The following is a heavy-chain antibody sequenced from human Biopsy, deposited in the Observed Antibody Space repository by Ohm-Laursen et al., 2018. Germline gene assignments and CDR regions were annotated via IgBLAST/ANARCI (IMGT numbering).Heavy chain of an antibody. D-gene: IGHD2/OR15-2a*01. CDR2: IYYSGST. CDR3: ARATNSTGWPYYYFYGMDV. J-gene: IGHJ6*02. Sequence: SLSLSSAGAGGTISREDWSWIRQTPGKVLEWIGYIYYSGSTNYNPSLKSRVTISVDTSKNQFSLRLNFVTAAATAVYYCARATNSTGWPYYYFYGMDVWGQGTTVTVSS. V-gene: IGHV4-59*01. CDR1: GGTISRED.